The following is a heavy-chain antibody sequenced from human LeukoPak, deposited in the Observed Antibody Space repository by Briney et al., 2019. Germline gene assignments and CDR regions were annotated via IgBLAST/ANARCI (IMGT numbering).Heavy chain of an antibody. Sequence: SETLSLTCTVSGGSISSYYWSWIRQPPGKGLEWIGYIYYSGSTNYNPSLKSRVTISVDTSKNQFSLKLTSVTAADTAVYYCARVMGYGSGSDWFDPWGQGTLVTVSS. CDR3: ARVMGYGSGSDWFDP. D-gene: IGHD3-10*01. CDR2: IYYSGST. V-gene: IGHV4-59*01. CDR1: GGSISSYY. J-gene: IGHJ5*02.